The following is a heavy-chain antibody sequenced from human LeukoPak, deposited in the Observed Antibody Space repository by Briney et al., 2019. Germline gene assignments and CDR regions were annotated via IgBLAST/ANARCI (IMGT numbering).Heavy chain of an antibody. Sequence: GGSLRLSCVVSGFTFSDYYMSWIRQAPGKGLEWVSYISSSGSTIHYADSVKGRFTISRDNAKNSLYLQMNSLRAEDTAVYYCARAKSYDFWSGYIGYWGQGTLVTVSS. CDR1: GFTFSDYY. V-gene: IGHV3-11*04. D-gene: IGHD3-3*01. CDR2: ISSSGSTI. J-gene: IGHJ4*02. CDR3: ARAKSYDFWSGYIGY.